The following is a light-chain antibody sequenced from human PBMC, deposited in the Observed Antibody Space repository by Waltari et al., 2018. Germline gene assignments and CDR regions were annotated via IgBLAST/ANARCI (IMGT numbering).Light chain of an antibody. CDR1: QCVRNF. V-gene: IGKV1-39*01. J-gene: IGKJ1*01. CDR2: ATS. CDR3: QQGYMTPRT. Sequence: DIQMTQSPSSMSASVGDRVTITCRASQCVRNFLSWYQQEPGQAPKLLIYATSTLQTGVPARFSGSGSGTDFTLSISSLQPEDFAIYFCQQGYMTPRTFGQGTKVEIK.